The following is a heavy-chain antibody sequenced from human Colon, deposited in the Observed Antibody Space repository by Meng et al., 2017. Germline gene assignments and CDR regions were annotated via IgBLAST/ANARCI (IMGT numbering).Heavy chain of an antibody. V-gene: IGHV4-30-4*01. J-gene: IGHJ4*02. CDR1: VDSISSGNHY. D-gene: IGHD1-14*01. CDR3: ARDGRRDRRSDN. CDR2: FYFSGNT. Sequence: QVQLQGSGPGLVKPSQTLSLTCTVSVDSISSGNHYWSWSRQHPGKGLEWIGYFYFSGNTYYNPSLKSRVTMSVDTSKNQFSLKLNSVTAADTAVYYCARDGRRDRRSDNWGQGTLVTVSS.